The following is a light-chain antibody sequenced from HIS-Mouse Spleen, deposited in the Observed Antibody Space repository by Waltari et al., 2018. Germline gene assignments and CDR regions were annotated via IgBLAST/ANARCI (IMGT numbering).Light chain of an antibody. V-gene: IGLV3-10*01. CDR1: ALPKKY. CDR3: YSTDSSGNHRV. Sequence: SYELTQPPSVSVSPGQTARITCSGDALPKKYPYWYQQKSGQAPVLVIYEESKRPSGIPERFSGSSSGTMATLTISGAQVEDEADYYCYSTDSSGNHRVFGGGTKLTVL. CDR2: EES. J-gene: IGLJ2*01.